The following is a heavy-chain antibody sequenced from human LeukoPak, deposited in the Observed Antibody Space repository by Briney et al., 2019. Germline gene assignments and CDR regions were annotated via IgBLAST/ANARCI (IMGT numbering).Heavy chain of an antibody. CDR1: GGSFSGYY. V-gene: IGHV4-34*01. CDR3: ARASARRRYYYDSSGYLLKNFDY. J-gene: IGHJ4*02. CDR2: INHNGST. Sequence: SETLSLTCAVYGGSFSGYYWSWIRQPPGKGLEWIGEINHNGSTNYNPSLKSRVTISVDTSKSQFSLKLSSVTAADTAVYYCARASARRRYYYDSSGYLLKNFDYWGQGTLVTVSS. D-gene: IGHD3-22*01.